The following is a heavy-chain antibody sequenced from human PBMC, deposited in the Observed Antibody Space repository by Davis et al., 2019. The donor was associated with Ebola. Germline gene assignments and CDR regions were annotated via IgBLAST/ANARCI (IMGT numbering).Heavy chain of an antibody. V-gene: IGHV3-53*01. D-gene: IGHD3-16*01. Sequence: GESLKISCAASGFTVSSNYMSWVRQAPGKGLEWVSVIYSSGSIHYADSVKGRFTISRDNTRNLLFLHMNILRVEDTAVYYCARWGPDYWGQGTLVIVSS. CDR3: ARWGPDY. CDR2: IYSSGSI. J-gene: IGHJ4*02. CDR1: GFTVSSNY.